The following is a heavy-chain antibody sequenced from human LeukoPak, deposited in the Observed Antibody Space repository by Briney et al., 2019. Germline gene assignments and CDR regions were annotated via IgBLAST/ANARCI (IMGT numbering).Heavy chain of an antibody. CDR2: ISTDGEST. J-gene: IGHJ6*02. Sequence: GGSLRLSCAASGFTFSRYAMHWVRQAPGKGLEYVSAISTDGESTYYATSVKGRFTISRDSSKNTLYLQMGSLRAEDMAVYYCARGSTLVYYYGMDVWGQGTTVTVSS. D-gene: IGHD3-10*01. V-gene: IGHV3-64*01. CDR3: ARGSTLVYYYGMDV. CDR1: GFTFSRYA.